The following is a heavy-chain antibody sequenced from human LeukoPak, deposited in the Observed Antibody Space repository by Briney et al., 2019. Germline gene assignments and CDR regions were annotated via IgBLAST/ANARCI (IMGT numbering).Heavy chain of an antibody. CDR1: GDSISRYY. CDR2: IYTSGST. D-gene: IGHD6-6*01. CDR3: ARDPSSIAPYYFDY. Sequence: SETLSLTCTVSGDSISRYYWSWIRQPAGKGLEWIGRIYTSGSTNYNPSLKSRVTMSVDTSKNQFSLKLSSVTAADTAVYYCARDPSSIAPYYFDYWGQGTLVTVSS. V-gene: IGHV4-4*07. J-gene: IGHJ4*02.